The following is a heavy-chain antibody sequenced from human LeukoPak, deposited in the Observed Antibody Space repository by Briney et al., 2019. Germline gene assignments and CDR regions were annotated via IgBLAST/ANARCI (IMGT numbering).Heavy chain of an antibody. Sequence: SETLSLTCTVSGGSISSGSYYWSWIRQPAGKGLEWIGRIYTSGSTNYNPSLKSRVTISVDTSKNQFSLKLSSVTAADTAVYYCARLLTLNHAPYYYYYMDVWGKGTMVTVSS. V-gene: IGHV4-61*02. D-gene: IGHD1-14*01. CDR3: ARLLTLNHAPYYYYYMDV. J-gene: IGHJ6*03. CDR1: GGSISSGSYY. CDR2: IYTSGST.